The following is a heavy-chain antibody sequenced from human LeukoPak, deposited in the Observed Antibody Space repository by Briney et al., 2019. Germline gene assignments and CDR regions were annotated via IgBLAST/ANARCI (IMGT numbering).Heavy chain of an antibody. J-gene: IGHJ4*02. CDR2: ISGDGGPT. CDR1: GFTFYDYA. D-gene: IGHD1-7*01. CDR3: SKGPYNWNYQIGYYFDF. V-gene: IGHV3-43*02. Sequence: PGGSLRLSCAASGFTFYDYAMHWVRQAPGKGLEWVSLISGDGGPTYYADSVKGRFTISRDNSKNSLYLQMNSLRTEDTAVYYCSKGPYNWNYQIGYYFDFWGQGTLVTVSS.